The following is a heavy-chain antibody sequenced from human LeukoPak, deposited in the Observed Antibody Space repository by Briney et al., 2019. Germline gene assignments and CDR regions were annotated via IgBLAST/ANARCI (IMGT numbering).Heavy chain of an antibody. Sequence: PGGSLRLSCAASGFTFSSYSMNWVRQAPGKGLEWVSSISSSSSYIYYADSVKGRFTLSRDSAKNSLYLQMNSLRAEDTAVYYCARGIMITFGGVTDYWGQGTLVTVSS. V-gene: IGHV3-21*01. CDR3: ARGIMITFGGVTDY. D-gene: IGHD3-16*01. CDR2: ISSSSSYI. J-gene: IGHJ4*02. CDR1: GFTFSSYS.